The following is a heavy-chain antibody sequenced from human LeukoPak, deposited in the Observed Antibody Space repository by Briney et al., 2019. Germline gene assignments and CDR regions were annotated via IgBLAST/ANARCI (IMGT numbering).Heavy chain of an antibody. D-gene: IGHD6-25*01. Sequence: GGSLRLSCAASGFTFSSYAMNWVRQAPGKGLEWVSLISVSGPNTYYADSVKGRFTISRDNSKNTLYLQMNSLRVEDTAIYYCAKFSSGAFDYWSQGALVTVSS. J-gene: IGHJ4*02. CDR1: GFTFSSYA. V-gene: IGHV3-23*01. CDR3: AKFSSGAFDY. CDR2: ISVSGPNT.